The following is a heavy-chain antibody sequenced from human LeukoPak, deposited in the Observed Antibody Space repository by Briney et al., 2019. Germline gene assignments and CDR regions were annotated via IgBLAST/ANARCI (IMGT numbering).Heavy chain of an antibody. CDR2: ISAYNGNT. D-gene: IGHD3-3*01. CDR3: ARGTYYDFWSGLDY. V-gene: IGHV1-18*01. CDR1: GYTFTSYG. J-gene: IGHJ4*02. Sequence: ASVKVSCKASGYTFTSYGISWVRQAPGQGLEWMGWISAYNGNTNYAQKLQGRVTMATDTSTSTAYMELKSLRSDDTAVYYCARGTYYDFWSGLDYWGQGTLVTVSS.